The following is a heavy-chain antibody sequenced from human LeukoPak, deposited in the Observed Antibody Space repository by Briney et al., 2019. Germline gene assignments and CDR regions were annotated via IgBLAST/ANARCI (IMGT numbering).Heavy chain of an antibody. CDR2: VNPNSGGT. J-gene: IGHJ4*02. Sequence: ASVKVSCKASGYTFTGYYMHWVRQAPGQGLEWMGRVNPNSGGTNYAQKFQGRVTMTRDTSISTAYMELSRLRSDDTAVYYCARGDAVDTAMVNPTDYWGQGTLVTVSS. CDR1: GYTFTGYY. V-gene: IGHV1-2*06. CDR3: ARGDAVDTAMVNPTDY. D-gene: IGHD5-18*01.